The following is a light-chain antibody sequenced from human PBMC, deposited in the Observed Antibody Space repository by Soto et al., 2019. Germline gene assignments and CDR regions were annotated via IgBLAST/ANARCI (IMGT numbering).Light chain of an antibody. CDR2: GAS. V-gene: IGKV3-20*01. J-gene: IGKJ1*01. CDR1: QSVSSNY. CDR3: QQYGSSPTWT. Sequence: ESVWTQSPGTLSLSPGERATLHCRASQSVSSNYLAWYEQQPGQAPRLLIYGASTRATGIPDRFSGSGSGTDFTLTIRRLEPQDSVVYYCQQYGSSPTWTFDPWTKGDIK.